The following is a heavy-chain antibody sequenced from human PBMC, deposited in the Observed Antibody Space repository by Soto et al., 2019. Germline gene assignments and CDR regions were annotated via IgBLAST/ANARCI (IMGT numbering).Heavy chain of an antibody. D-gene: IGHD3-9*01. Sequence: QITLKESGPTLVKPTQTLTLTCTFSGFSLSTSGVGVGWIRQPPGKAMEWLALIYWDDDKRYSPSLKSRLTKTKDTSKNQLVLTMTNMDPVDTATYYCAHKEILTGYYGEGAFDIWGQGTMVTVSS. J-gene: IGHJ3*02. V-gene: IGHV2-5*02. CDR3: AHKEILTGYYGEGAFDI. CDR1: GFSLSTSGVG. CDR2: IYWDDDK.